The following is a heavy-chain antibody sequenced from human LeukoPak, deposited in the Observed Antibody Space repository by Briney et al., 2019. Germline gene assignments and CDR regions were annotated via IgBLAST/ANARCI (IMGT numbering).Heavy chain of an antibody. V-gene: IGHV5-51*01. J-gene: IGHJ4*02. D-gene: IGHD1-26*01. CDR3: PRGGHENFDY. Sequence: GQSLKISCKGSGYSFTTYWVAWVRQMPGKGLEWMGTIYPTDSETTYSPSFQGHVTISVDKSIGIAYLQWTSLKTSDTAIYYCPRGGHENFDYWGQGTLVTVSS. CDR2: IYPTDSET. CDR1: GYSFTTYW.